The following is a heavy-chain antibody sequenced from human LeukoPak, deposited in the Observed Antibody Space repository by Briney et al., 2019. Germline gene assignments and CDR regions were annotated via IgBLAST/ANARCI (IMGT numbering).Heavy chain of an antibody. CDR2: ISGSGGST. CDR3: AKVPLTWLVRDYYYMDV. V-gene: IGHV3-23*01. J-gene: IGHJ6*03. CDR1: GLPFSSYA. D-gene: IGHD2-21*01. Sequence: GGSLTLSCAASGLPFSSYAMSWVRQAPGKGLAWVSGISGSGGSTYYADSVKGRFTISRDNSNNTLYLQMNSLRAEDTAVYYCAKVPLTWLVRDYYYMDVWGKGTTVTVSS.